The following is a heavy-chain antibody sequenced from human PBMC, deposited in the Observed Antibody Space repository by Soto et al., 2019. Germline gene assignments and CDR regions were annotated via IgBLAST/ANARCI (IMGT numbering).Heavy chain of an antibody. V-gene: IGHV3-33*01. D-gene: IGHD3-16*02. J-gene: IGHJ4*02. Sequence: QVQLVESGGGVVQPGRSLRLSCAASGFTFSSYGMHWVRQAPGKGLEWVAVIWYDGSNKYYEDSVKGRFTISRDNSKNTLYLQMNCLRDADSAVYSCAREVTFGGVIGGCIYYWGQGTLVTVSS. CDR1: GFTFSSYG. CDR3: AREVTFGGVIGGCIYY. CDR2: IWYDGSNK.